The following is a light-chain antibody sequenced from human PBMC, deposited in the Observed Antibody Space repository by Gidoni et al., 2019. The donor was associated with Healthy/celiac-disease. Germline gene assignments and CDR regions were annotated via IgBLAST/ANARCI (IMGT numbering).Light chain of an antibody. V-gene: IGLV1-40*01. J-gene: IGLJ3*02. CDR2: GNS. CDR3: QSYDSSLSGWV. Sequence: QSVLTQHPSVSGAPGQRVTISCTGSSSNIGAGYDVHWYQQLPGTAPKRLIYGNSTRPSGVPDRFSGSKSGTSASLAITGLQAEDEADYYCQSYDSSLSGWVFGGGTKLTVL. CDR1: SSNIGAGYD.